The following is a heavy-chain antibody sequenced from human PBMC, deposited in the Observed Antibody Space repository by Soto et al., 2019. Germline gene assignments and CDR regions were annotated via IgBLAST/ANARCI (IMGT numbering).Heavy chain of an antibody. V-gene: IGHV4-30-4*08. CDR2: IYYSGST. Sequence: TLSLTCTVSGGSISSCDYYWSWIRQPPGKGLELIGYIYYSGSTYYNPSLKSRVIISVDTSKNQFSLKLSSVTAADTAVYYCARAARLDYWGQGTLVTVSS. CDR3: ARAARLDY. CDR1: GGSISSCDYY. J-gene: IGHJ4*02. D-gene: IGHD6-6*01.